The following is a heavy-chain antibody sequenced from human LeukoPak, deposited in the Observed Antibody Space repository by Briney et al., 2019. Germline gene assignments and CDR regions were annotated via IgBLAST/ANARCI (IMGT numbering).Heavy chain of an antibody. V-gene: IGHV1-69*05. CDR1: GGTFSSYA. D-gene: IGHD3-22*01. CDR3: AGTYYYDSSGYWRY. CDR2: IIPIFGTA. J-gene: IGHJ4*02. Sequence: GASVKVSCKASGGTFSSYAISWVRQAPGQGLEWMGGIIPIFGTANYAQKFQGRVTITTDESTSTAYMELSSLRSEDTAVYYCAGTYYYDSSGYWRYWGQGTLVTVSS.